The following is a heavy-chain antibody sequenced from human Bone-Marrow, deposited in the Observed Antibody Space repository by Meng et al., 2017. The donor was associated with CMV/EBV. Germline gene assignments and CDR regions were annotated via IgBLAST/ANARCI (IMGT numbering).Heavy chain of an antibody. J-gene: IGHJ4*02. Sequence: GESLKISCAASGFTFSNAWMSWVRQAPGKGLEWVGRIKSKTDGGTTDYAAPVKGRFTISRDDSKNTLYLQMNSLKTEDTAVYYCTTEYQYDSSGYPRGAPYYCEYWGQGSLVTVSS. CDR1: GFTFSNAW. CDR3: TTEYQYDSSGYPRGAPYYCEY. V-gene: IGHV3-15*01. CDR2: IKSKTDGGTT. D-gene: IGHD3-22*01.